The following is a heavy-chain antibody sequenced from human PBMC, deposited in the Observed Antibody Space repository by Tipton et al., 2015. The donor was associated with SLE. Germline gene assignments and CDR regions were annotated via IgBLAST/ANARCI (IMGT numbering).Heavy chain of an antibody. CDR2: IYSGGST. CDR3: ARAPLTRRGAYFDY. D-gene: IGHD1-20*01. V-gene: IGHV3-66*01. Sequence: SLRLSCAASGFTVSSNYMSWVRQAPGKGLEWVSVIYSGGSTYYADSVKGIFTISRDYSKNTLYLQMNSLRAEDTAVYYCARAPLTRRGAYFDYWGQGTLVTVSS. J-gene: IGHJ4*02. CDR1: GFTVSSNY.